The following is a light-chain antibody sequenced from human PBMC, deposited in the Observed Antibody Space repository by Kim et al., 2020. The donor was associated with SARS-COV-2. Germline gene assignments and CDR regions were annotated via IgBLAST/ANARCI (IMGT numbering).Light chain of an antibody. CDR2: KDS. CDR1: VLAKKY. CDR3: YSAADNNLGV. J-gene: IGLJ2*01. Sequence: SYELTQPSSVSVSPGQTARITCSGDVLAKKYARWFQQKPGQAPVLVIYKDSERPSGIPERFSGSSSGTTVTLTISGAQVEDEAEYYCYSAADNNLGVFGGGTQLTVL. V-gene: IGLV3-27*01.